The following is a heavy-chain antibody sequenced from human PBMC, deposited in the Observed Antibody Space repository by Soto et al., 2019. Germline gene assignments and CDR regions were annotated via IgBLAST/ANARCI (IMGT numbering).Heavy chain of an antibody. Sequence: QVQLQQWGAGLLKPSETLSLTCAVYGGSFSGYYWSWIRQPPGKGLEWIGEINHSGSTNYNPSLKSRVTISVDTSKNQFSLKLSSVTAADTAVYYCARGRGIGASMGLFDYWGQGTLVTVSS. CDR1: GGSFSGYY. D-gene: IGHD6-13*01. J-gene: IGHJ4*02. CDR2: INHSGST. V-gene: IGHV4-34*01. CDR3: ARGRGIGASMGLFDY.